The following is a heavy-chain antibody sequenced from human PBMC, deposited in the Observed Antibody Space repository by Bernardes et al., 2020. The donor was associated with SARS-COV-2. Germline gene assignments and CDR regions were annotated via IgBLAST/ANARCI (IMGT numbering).Heavy chain of an antibody. Sequence: GGSLRLSCAASGFTFSSYAMSWVRQAPGKGLEWVSAISGSGGSTYYADSVKGRFTISRDNSKNTLYLQMNSLRAEDTAVYYCAKYQGLGSIAARPPVLGGQGTLVTVSS. V-gene: IGHV3-23*01. CDR3: AKYQGLGSIAARPPVL. CDR2: ISGSGGST. J-gene: IGHJ4*02. D-gene: IGHD6-6*01. CDR1: GFTFSSYA.